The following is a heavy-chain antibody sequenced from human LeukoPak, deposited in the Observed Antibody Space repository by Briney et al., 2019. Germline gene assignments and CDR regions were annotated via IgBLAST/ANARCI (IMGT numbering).Heavy chain of an antibody. CDR1: GGTFSSYA. V-gene: IGHV1-69*13. CDR2: IIPIFGTA. Sequence: SSVKVSCKASGGTFSSYAISWVRQAPGQGLEWMGGIIPIFGTANYAQKFQGRVTITADESTSTAYMELSSLRSEDTAVYYCARDVSPSGSYFNFWVDAFDIWGQGTMVTVSS. J-gene: IGHJ3*02. D-gene: IGHD1-26*01. CDR3: ARDVSPSGSYFNFWVDAFDI.